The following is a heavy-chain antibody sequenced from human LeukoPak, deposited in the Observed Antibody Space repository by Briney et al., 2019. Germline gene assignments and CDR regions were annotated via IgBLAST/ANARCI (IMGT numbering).Heavy chain of an antibody. D-gene: IGHD3-9*01. CDR2: IRYDGSSA. J-gene: IGHJ6*03. V-gene: IGHV3-30*02. CDR3: ARREAYYDILTGHYYYYMDV. CDR1: GFTFSNYA. Sequence: GGSLRLSCAASGFTFSNYAMHWVRQAPGKGLEWVAYIRYDGSSAYYADFVKGRFTISRDNAKNSLYLQMNSLRAEDTAVYYCARREAYYDILTGHYYYYMDVWGKGTTVTISS.